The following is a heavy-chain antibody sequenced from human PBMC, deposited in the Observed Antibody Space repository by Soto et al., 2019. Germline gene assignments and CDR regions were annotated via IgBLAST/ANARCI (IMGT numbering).Heavy chain of an antibody. D-gene: IGHD3-10*01. Sequence: SETLSLTCTVSGGSISSSSYYWGWIRQPPGKGLEWIGSIYYSGSTYYNPSLKSRVTISVDTSKNQFSLKLSSVTAADTAVYYCAIGSGSYGHWFDPWGQGTLVTVS. CDR2: IYYSGST. CDR3: AIGSGSYGHWFDP. CDR1: GGSISSSSYY. J-gene: IGHJ5*02. V-gene: IGHV4-39*07.